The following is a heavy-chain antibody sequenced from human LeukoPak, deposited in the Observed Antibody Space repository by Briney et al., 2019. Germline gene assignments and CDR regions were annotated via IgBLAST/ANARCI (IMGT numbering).Heavy chain of an antibody. CDR1: GYTFTNYG. CDR3: ARGAYCGGDCSSSDSFDI. D-gene: IGHD2-21*02. CDR2: ISAYNGNT. V-gene: IGHV1-18*01. J-gene: IGHJ3*02. Sequence: ASVKVSCKTSGYTFTNYGVSWVRQAPGQGLECMGWISAYNGNTNYAQNLQGRVTMTTDTSTTTAYLELRSLRSEDTAVYYCARGAYCGGDCSSSDSFDIWGQGTMVTVSA.